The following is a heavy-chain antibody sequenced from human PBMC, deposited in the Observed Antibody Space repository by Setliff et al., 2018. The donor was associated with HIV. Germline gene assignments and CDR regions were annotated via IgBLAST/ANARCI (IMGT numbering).Heavy chain of an antibody. CDR2: TIPMFGTA. Sequence: ASVKVSCKASGGTFGIYGISWVRQAPGQGLEWMGGTIPMFGTANYAQKFQGRVTITADESTNTGYMELSGLRFEDTAVYYCAGESACSSTSCPKVLDYWGQGALVTVSS. D-gene: IGHD2-2*01. J-gene: IGHJ4*02. CDR3: AGESACSSTSCPKVLDY. V-gene: IGHV1-69*13. CDR1: GGTFGIYG.